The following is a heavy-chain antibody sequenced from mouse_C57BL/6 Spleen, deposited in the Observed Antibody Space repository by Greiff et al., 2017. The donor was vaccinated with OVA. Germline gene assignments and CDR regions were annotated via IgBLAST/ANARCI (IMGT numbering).Heavy chain of an antibody. Sequence: VQLQQSGPELVKPGASVKISCKASGYAFSSSWMNWVKQRPGKGLEWIGRIYPGDGDTNYNGKFKGKATLTADKSSSTAYMQLSSLTSEDSAVYFCAREGFDYDFGYWGQGTTLTVSS. V-gene: IGHV1-82*01. CDR1: GYAFSSSW. J-gene: IGHJ2*01. D-gene: IGHD1-1*01. CDR2: IYPGDGDT. CDR3: AREGFDYDFGY.